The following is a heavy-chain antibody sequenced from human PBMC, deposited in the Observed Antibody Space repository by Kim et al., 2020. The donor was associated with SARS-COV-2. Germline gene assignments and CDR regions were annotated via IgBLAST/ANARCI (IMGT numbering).Heavy chain of an antibody. D-gene: IGHD2-15*01. V-gene: IGHV1-3*01. J-gene: IGHJ4*02. Sequence: GRVTITRDTSASTAYMELSSLRSEDTAVYYCARGGFGDIVVVVATSYFDYWGQGTLVTVSS. CDR3: ARGGFGDIVVVVATSYFDY.